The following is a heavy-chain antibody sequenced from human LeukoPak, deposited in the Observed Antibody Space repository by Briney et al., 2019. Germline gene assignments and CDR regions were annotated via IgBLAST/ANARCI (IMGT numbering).Heavy chain of an antibody. D-gene: IGHD5-18*01. CDR2: IKQDGSEK. Sequence: GGSLRLSCAASGFTFSTYWVSWVRQAPGKGLEWVANIKQDGSEKYYVDSVKGRFTISRDNAKNSLYLQMNSLRAEDTAVYYCARDLRGVTQWGQGTLVTVSS. CDR3: ARDLRGVTQ. V-gene: IGHV3-7*01. J-gene: IGHJ4*02. CDR1: GFTFSTYW.